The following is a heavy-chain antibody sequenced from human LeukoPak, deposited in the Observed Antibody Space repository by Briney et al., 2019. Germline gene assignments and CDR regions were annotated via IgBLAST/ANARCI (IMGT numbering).Heavy chain of an antibody. CDR2: INPNSGGT. V-gene: IGHV1-2*02. CDR3: AREVYGDSSFDY. Sequence: ASVKVSCKASGYSFSDNYMHWVRQAPGQGLEWMGWINPNSGGTNYAQKFQGRVTMTRDASISTAYLELSRLTSDDTAGYYCAREVYGDSSFDYWGQGTLLTVSS. D-gene: IGHD4-17*01. J-gene: IGHJ4*02. CDR1: GYSFSDNY.